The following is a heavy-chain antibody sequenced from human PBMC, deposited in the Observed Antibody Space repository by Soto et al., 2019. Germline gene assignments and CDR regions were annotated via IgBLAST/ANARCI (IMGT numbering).Heavy chain of an antibody. J-gene: IGHJ4*02. CDR3: ARNRGYIKNY. CDR1: GGSFSGYY. CDR2: INHSGST. Sequence: SETLSLTCAVYGGSFSGYYWSWIRQPPGKGLEWIGEINHSGSTNYNPSLKSRVTISVDTSKNQFSLKLSSVTAADTAVYYCARNRGYIKNYWGQGTLVTVSS. V-gene: IGHV4-34*01. D-gene: IGHD5-18*01.